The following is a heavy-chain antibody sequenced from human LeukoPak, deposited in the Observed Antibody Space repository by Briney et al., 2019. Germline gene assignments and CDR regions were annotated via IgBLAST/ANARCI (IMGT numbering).Heavy chain of an antibody. V-gene: IGHV3-7*01. CDR1: GFTFRSYW. D-gene: IGHD3-10*01. CDR2: IKPDGSEK. CDR3: ARERMYSGSGSTFPYYDY. Sequence: GGSLRLSCAASGFTFRSYWMSWVRQSPGKGLEWVANIKPDGSEKYYVDSVKGRFTISRDNAKNALFLEMNSLRAEDTDVYYCARERMYSGSGSTFPYYDYWGQGTLVTVSS. J-gene: IGHJ4*02.